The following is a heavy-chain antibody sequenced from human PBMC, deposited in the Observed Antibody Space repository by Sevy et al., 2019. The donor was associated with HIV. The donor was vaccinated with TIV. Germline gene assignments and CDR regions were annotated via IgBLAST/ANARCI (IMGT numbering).Heavy chain of an antibody. CDR2: LSSSSTYI. CDR3: ARSYYDASGYSTFDY. Sequence: GGSLRLSCAASGFTFSSHSMSWVRQAPGKGLEWVSSLSSSSTYIFHADSVKGRFTISRDNAKNSLYLQMNSLRAKDTAVYYCARSYYDASGYSTFDYWGQGTLVTVSS. V-gene: IGHV3-21*01. J-gene: IGHJ4*02. CDR1: GFTFSSHS. D-gene: IGHD3-22*01.